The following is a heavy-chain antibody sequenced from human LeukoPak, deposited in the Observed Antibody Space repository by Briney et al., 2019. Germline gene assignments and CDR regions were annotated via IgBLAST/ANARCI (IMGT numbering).Heavy chain of an antibody. CDR2: ISWSSGVI. V-gene: IGHV3-9*01. D-gene: IGHD3-16*01. CDR3: TSVGFDC. J-gene: IGHJ4*02. CDR1: GFAFGETD. Sequence: GRSLRLSCVASGFAFGETDMHWVRQAPGKGLEWVSTISWSSGVIGYADSVKGRFTVSRDNAKNSLYLQMNSLRVEDTALYYCTSVGFDCWGQGALVTVSS.